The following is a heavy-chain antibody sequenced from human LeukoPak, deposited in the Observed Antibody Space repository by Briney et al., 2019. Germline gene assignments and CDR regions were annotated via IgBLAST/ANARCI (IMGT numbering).Heavy chain of an antibody. Sequence: PSETLSLTCAVYGVSFSGHYWSWIRQPPGKGLEWIGEIGQSGSTNYNPSLESRVTISIDTSKNQFSLTVRSVTAADAAFYYCARTGEKRISGSGSYYRGRPIDYWGQGTLVTVSS. D-gene: IGHD3-10*01. V-gene: IGHV4-34*01. J-gene: IGHJ4*02. CDR2: IGQSGST. CDR1: GVSFSGHY. CDR3: ARTGEKRISGSGSYYRGRPIDY.